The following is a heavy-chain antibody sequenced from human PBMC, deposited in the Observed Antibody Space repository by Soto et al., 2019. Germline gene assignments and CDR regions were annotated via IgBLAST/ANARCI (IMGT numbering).Heavy chain of an antibody. D-gene: IGHD3-3*01. V-gene: IGHV1-46*01. CDR1: GYTFTSYY. J-gene: IGHJ6*02. CDR3: ARETRDDFWSGPPYYYGMDV. CDR2: INPSGGST. Sequence: ASVKVSCKASGYTFTSYYMHWVRQAPGQGLEWMGIINPSGGSTSYAQKFQGRVTMTRDTSTSTVYMELSSLRSEDTAVYYCARETRDDFWSGPPYYYGMDVWGQGTTVTVSS.